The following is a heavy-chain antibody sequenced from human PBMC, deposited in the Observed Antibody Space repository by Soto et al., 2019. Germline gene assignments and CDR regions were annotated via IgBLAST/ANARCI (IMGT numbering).Heavy chain of an antibody. CDR2: INHSGST. J-gene: IGHJ5*02. V-gene: IGHV4-34*01. D-gene: IGHD6-19*01. CDR3: ARGTPAYSSGKTGWLDP. CDR1: GGSFSGYY. Sequence: TSETLSLTCAVYGGSFSGYYWSWIRQPPGKGLEWIGEINHSGSTNYNPSLKSRVTISVDTSKNQFSLKLSSVTAADTAVYYCARGTPAYSSGKTGWLDPWGQGTLVTVSS.